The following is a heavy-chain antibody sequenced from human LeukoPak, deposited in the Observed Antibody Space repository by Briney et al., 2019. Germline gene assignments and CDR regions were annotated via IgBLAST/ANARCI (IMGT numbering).Heavy chain of an antibody. CDR2: IYTSGST. CDR1: GGSISSGSYY. Sequence: PSETLSLTCTVSGGSISSGSYYWGWIRQPAGKGLEWIGRIYTSGSTNYNPSLKSRVPISVDTSKNQFSLKLSSVTAADTAVYYCARALRITIFGLVIGWFDPWGGGTLLTVPS. J-gene: IGHJ5*02. V-gene: IGHV4-61*02. CDR3: ARALRITIFGLVIGWFDP. D-gene: IGHD3-3*01.